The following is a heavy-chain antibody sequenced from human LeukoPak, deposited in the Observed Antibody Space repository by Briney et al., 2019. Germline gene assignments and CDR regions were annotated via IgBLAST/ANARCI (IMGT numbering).Heavy chain of an antibody. CDR2: INHSGST. CDR1: GGSFSGYY. CDR3: ARVGYYDYVWGSYYIN. Sequence: SETLSLTCAVYGGSFSGYYWSWIRQPPGKGLEWIGEINHSGSTNYNPSLKSRVTISVDTSKNQFSLKLSSVTAADTAVYYCARVGYYDYVWGSYYINWGQGTLVTVSS. V-gene: IGHV4-34*01. D-gene: IGHD3-16*01. J-gene: IGHJ4*02.